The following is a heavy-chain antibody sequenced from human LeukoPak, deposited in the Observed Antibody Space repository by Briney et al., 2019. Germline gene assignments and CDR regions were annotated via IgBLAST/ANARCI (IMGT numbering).Heavy chain of an antibody. V-gene: IGHV3-21*01. CDR1: GFPFSIYS. Sequence: GGSLRLSCAPSGFPFSIYSMICVRQAPGRGLEGVSSICSSSSYIYYADSVKGRFTIYRDNAKNSLYLQMNSLRAEDTAVYYCARVRVYATIYYYYGMDVWGQGTTVTVSS. D-gene: IGHD2-8*01. CDR2: ICSSSSYI. J-gene: IGHJ6*02. CDR3: ARVRVYATIYYYYGMDV.